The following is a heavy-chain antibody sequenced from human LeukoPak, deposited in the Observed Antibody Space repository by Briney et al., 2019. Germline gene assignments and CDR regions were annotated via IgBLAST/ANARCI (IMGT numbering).Heavy chain of an antibody. D-gene: IGHD7-27*01. Sequence: GGSLRLSCAASGFIFSDFYMGWIRQAPGKGLEWVSYISISGTTTNYADSVKGRFTISRDDARNSLYLQMNSLRAEDTAVYYCARDKGHGLGIVGAFDIWGQGTMVTVSS. CDR3: ARDKGHGLGIVGAFDI. CDR1: GFIFSDFY. CDR2: ISISGTTT. J-gene: IGHJ3*02. V-gene: IGHV3-11*04.